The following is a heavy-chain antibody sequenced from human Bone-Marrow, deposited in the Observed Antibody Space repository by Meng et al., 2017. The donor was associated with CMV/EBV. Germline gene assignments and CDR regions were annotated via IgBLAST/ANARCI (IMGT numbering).Heavy chain of an antibody. Sequence: SETLSLTCAVYGGSFSGYYWNWIRQPPGKGLEWIGEIDDSGNTNYNPSLNSRVTISIDPSKKQFSLRLNFVTAADTAVYFCARSGIYGGTSRKARNFDYWGQGNLVTVSS. D-gene: IGHD4-23*01. CDR2: IDDSGNT. CDR1: GGSFSGYY. V-gene: IGHV4-34*01. J-gene: IGHJ4*02. CDR3: ARSGIYGGTSRKARNFDY.